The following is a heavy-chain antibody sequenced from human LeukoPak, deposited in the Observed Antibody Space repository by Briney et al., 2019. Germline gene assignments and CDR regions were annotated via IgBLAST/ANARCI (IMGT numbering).Heavy chain of an antibody. CDR1: GFTLSSYW. D-gene: IGHD1-14*01. J-gene: IGHJ4*02. Sequence: PGRSLRLSCAASGFTLSSYWTHWVRPVPGKGLGWVARINPGGGSITYADSVKGRSTITSDNAKNTLYLQMDSLRAEDTGVYYCARSNQADDYWGQGTLVTVSS. CDR2: INPGGGSI. CDR3: ARSNQADDY. V-gene: IGHV3-74*01.